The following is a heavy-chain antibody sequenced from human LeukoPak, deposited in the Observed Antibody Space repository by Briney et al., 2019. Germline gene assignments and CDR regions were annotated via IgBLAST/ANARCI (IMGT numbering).Heavy chain of an antibody. J-gene: IGHJ5*02. CDR3: ARDRSGSYPNWFDP. D-gene: IGHD3-10*01. CDR2: ITGNGANT. V-gene: IGHV3-23*01. CDR1: GFTFSNYG. Sequence: GGSLRLSCAASGFTFSNYGMSWVRQAPGKGLEWVSAITGNGANTFYAGSVKGRFTISRDNSKNTMYLQMNSLRAEDTALYYCARDRSGSYPNWFDPWGQGTLVTVSS.